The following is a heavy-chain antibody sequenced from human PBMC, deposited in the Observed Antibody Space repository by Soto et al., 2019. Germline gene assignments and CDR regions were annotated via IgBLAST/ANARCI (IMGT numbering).Heavy chain of an antibody. Sequence: KAGGSLRLSCAASGFNFNNFAMNWVRQAPGKGLEWVSSISGGSGYIYYADSVKGRFTISRDNAKNSLFLQMNSLRTEDTAVYYCAGVATKEHCSSSSCYPFDSWGQGTLVTVSS. CDR3: AGVATKEHCSSSSCYPFDS. J-gene: IGHJ4*02. CDR1: GFNFNNFA. V-gene: IGHV3-21*01. D-gene: IGHD2-2*01. CDR2: ISGGSGYI.